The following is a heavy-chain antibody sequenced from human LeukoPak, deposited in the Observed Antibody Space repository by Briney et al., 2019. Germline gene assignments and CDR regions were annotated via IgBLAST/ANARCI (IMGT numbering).Heavy chain of an antibody. CDR2: IYYSGST. CDR3: AREPGYSSGWHHYFDY. J-gene: IGHJ4*02. CDR1: GGSISSYY. D-gene: IGHD6-19*01. Sequence: SETLSLTCTVSGGSISSYYWSWIRQPPGKGLEWIGYIYYSGSTNYNPSLKSRVTISVDTSKNQFSLKLSSVTAADTAVYYCAREPGYSSGWHHYFDYWGQGTLVTVSS. V-gene: IGHV4-59*01.